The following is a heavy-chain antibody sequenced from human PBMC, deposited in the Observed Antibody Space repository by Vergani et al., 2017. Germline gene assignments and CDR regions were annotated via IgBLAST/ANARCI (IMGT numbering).Heavy chain of an antibody. CDR1: GFTFSACP. CDR2: ISARYPST. J-gene: IGHJ4*02. Sequence: EVQLLQSGGGVIQPGGSVRLPCAASGFTFSACPMTWVRQAPGKGLEWVSAISARYPSTYYADSVKGRFTISRDNSKNMLYLQMNSLRAEDTAVYYCARLGAAVDYWGQGTLVTVSS. CDR3: ARLGAAVDY. D-gene: IGHD4/OR15-4a*01. V-gene: IGHV3-23*01.